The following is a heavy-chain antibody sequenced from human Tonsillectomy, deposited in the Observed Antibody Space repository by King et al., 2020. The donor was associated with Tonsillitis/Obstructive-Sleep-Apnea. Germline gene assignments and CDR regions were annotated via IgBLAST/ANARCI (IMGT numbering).Heavy chain of an antibody. CDR2: INTNTGNP. D-gene: IGHD4-11*01. CDR1: GYTFTSYA. CDR3: AREVYSNYDDYYYMDV. J-gene: IGHJ6*03. Sequence: VQLVESGSELKKPGASVKVSCKASGYTFTSYAMNWVRQAPGQGLEWMGWINTNTGNPSYAQGFTGRFVFSLETSVSTAYLQISSLKAEDTAVYYCAREVYSNYDDYYYMDVWGKGTTVTVSS. V-gene: IGHV7-4-1*02.